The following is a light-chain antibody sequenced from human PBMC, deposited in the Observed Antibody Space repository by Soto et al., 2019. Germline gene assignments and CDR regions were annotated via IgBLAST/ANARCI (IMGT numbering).Light chain of an antibody. CDR2: DVS. J-gene: IGLJ2*01. Sequence: QSVLTQPASVSGSPGQSITISCTGTSSDVGGYNYVSWYQQHPGKAPKLMIYDVSNRPSGVSNRFSGSKSGNTASLTISGXXXXXXADYYCSSYTSSSVVFGGGTKLTVL. V-gene: IGLV2-14*01. CDR3: SSYTSSSVV. CDR1: SSDVGGYNY.